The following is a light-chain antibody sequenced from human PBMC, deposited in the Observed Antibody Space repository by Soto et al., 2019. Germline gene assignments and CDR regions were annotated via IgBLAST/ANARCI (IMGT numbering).Light chain of an antibody. J-gene: IGKJ1*01. Sequence: DIQMTDSPSSLSASVGYRVTITCRASQRVDVWVAWYQQKPGQAPKLLIYMASRLQSGVPSRFRGSGSGTDFTLTISSLQPEDFATYYCQQYNDYSRMFGQGTKVDIK. CDR1: QRVDVW. CDR2: MAS. V-gene: IGKV1-5*03. CDR3: QQYNDYSRM.